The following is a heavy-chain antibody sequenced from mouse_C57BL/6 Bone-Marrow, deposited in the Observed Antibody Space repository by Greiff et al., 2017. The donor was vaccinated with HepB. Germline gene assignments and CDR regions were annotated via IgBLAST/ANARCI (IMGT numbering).Heavy chain of an antibody. Sequence: QVQLQQPGAELVKPGASVKLSCKASGYTFTSYWMQWVKQRPGQGLEWIGEIDPSDSYTNYNQKFKGKATLTVDTSSSPAYMQLSSLTSEDSAVYYCANYGYYWYVDVWGTGTTVTVSS. V-gene: IGHV1-50*01. CDR1: GYTFTSYW. D-gene: IGHD2-2*01. CDR2: IDPSDSYT. CDR3: ANYGYYWYVDV. J-gene: IGHJ1*03.